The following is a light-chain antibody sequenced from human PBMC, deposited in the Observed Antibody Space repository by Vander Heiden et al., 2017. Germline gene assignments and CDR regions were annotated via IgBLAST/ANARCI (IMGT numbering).Light chain of an antibody. J-gene: IGKJ4*01. CDR1: ETISNH. CDR3: QQTSSRLS. CDR2: AAS. Sequence: DIQMTQSPSSLPTSLGARATIACRSSETISNHLNWYQQKSGKPPKLLIYAASTLQSGVPSRFSGSGSGTEFTLTISRLQLEDIATYYCQQTSSRLSFGGGTKLEI. V-gene: IGKV1-39*01.